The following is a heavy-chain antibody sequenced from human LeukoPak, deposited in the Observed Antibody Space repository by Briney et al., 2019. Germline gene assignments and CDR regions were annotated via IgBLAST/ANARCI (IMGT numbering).Heavy chain of an antibody. CDR2: INSGGSST. CDR1: GFXFSSYW. J-gene: IGHJ4*02. CDR3: ARGDTAMDY. Sequence: PGGSLRLSCAASGFXFSSYWIHWVRQAPGKGLVWVSRINSGGSSTSYADSVKGRFTISRDNAKNTLYLQMNSLRAEDTAVYYCARGDTAMDYWGQGTLVTVSS. D-gene: IGHD5-18*01. V-gene: IGHV3-74*01.